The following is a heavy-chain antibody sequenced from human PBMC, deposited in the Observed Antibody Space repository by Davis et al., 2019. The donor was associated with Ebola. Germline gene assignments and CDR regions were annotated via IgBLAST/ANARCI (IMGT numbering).Heavy chain of an antibody. D-gene: IGHD3-22*01. CDR3: TREVPLYDSSGYYYPPLFDY. Sequence: GESLKISCTASGFTFGDYAMSWFRQAPGKGLEWVGFIRSKAYGGTTEYAASVKGRFTISRHDSKSIAYLQMNSLKTEDTAVYYCTREVPLYDSSGYYYPPLFDYWGQGTLVTVSS. J-gene: IGHJ4*02. CDR2: IRSKAYGGTT. CDR1: GFTFGDYA. V-gene: IGHV3-49*03.